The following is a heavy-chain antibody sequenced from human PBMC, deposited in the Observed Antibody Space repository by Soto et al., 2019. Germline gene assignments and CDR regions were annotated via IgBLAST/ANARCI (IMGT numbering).Heavy chain of an antibody. CDR3: AKDPGARWLFDY. CDR2: ISGSGGST. D-gene: IGHD6-19*01. Sequence: EVQLLESGGGLVQPGGSLRLSCAASGFTFSSYAMSWVRQAPGKGLEWVSAISGSGGSTYYADSVKGRFTISRDNSKNTLYLQMNSLRVEDTAVYYCAKDPGARWLFDYWGQGTLVTVSS. CDR1: GFTFSSYA. J-gene: IGHJ4*02. V-gene: IGHV3-23*01.